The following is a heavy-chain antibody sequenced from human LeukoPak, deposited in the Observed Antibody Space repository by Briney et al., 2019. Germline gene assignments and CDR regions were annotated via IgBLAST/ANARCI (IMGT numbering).Heavy chain of an antibody. CDR3: ARELYSDY. J-gene: IGHJ4*02. D-gene: IGHD2-15*01. Sequence: GGSLRLSCAASGFTFSSYSMNWVRQAPGKGLEWVSYISSSSSTIYYADSVKGRFTIPRDNAKNSLYLQMNSLRAEDTAVYYCARELYSDYWGQGTLVTVSS. CDR2: ISSSSSTI. V-gene: IGHV3-48*01. CDR1: GFTFSSYS.